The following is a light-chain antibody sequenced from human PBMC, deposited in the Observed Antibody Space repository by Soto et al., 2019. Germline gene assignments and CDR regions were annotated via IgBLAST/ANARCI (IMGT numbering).Light chain of an antibody. CDR1: QSVTSSD. CDR3: QQYGSSPKT. J-gene: IGKJ1*01. CDR2: GAS. V-gene: IGKV3-20*01. Sequence: EVVLTQSPGTRSLSPGERATLSCRASQSVTSSDLAWYQQKPGQAPRLLIYGASSRATGIPDRFSGSGSGTDFTLTISRLEPEDFAVYYCQQYGSSPKTFGQGTKVDIK.